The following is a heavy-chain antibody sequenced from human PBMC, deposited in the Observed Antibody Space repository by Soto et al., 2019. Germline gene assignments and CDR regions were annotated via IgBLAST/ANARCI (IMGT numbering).Heavy chain of an antibody. V-gene: IGHV6-1*01. Sequence: PSQTLSLTCAISGDSVSSNSAAWNWIRQSPSGGLEWLGRTYYRSKWYNDYAVSVKSRITINPDTSKNPFSVQLNSVTPEDTAVYYCARVGPRYFSSTSCYQYGMDLWGQGTKVTFSS. CDR3: ARVGPRYFSSTSCYQYGMDL. D-gene: IGHD2-2*01. CDR2: TYYRSKWYN. CDR1: GDSVSSNSAA. J-gene: IGHJ6*02.